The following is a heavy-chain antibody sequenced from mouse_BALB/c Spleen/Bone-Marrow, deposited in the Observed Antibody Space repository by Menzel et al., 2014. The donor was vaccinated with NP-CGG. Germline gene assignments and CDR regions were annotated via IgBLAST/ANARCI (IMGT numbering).Heavy chain of an antibody. D-gene: IGHD3-3*01. CDR2: INPSNGGT. CDR1: GYTFTSYY. CDR3: TRSAGTGFAY. Sequence: VQLQQSGAELVKPGASVKLSCKASGYTFTSYYMFWVKQRPGQGLGWIGEINPSNGGTVFNEKFKSKVTLTVDKSSSTAYMQLSGLTSEDSAVYYCTRSAGTGFAYWGQGTLVTVSA. V-gene: IGHV1S81*02. J-gene: IGHJ3*01.